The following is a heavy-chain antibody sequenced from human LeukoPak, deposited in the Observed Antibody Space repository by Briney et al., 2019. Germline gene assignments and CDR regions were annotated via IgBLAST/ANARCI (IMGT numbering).Heavy chain of an antibody. CDR2: VSWNSGSI. Sequence: GGSLRLSCAASGFTFDDYAMHWVRQAPGKGLEWVSGVSWNSGSIGYADSVKGRFTISRDNAKNSPYLQMNSLRAEDTALYYCAKDYGAVVVAATPFDYWGQGTLVTVSS. D-gene: IGHD2-15*01. V-gene: IGHV3-9*01. J-gene: IGHJ4*02. CDR1: GFTFDDYA. CDR3: AKDYGAVVVAATPFDY.